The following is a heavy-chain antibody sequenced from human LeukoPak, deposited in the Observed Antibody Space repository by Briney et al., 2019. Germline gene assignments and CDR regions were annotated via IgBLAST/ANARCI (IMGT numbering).Heavy chain of an antibody. CDR2: IYYSGST. J-gene: IGHJ4*02. D-gene: IGHD3-22*01. CDR1: GGSISSYY. CDR3: AGDSSGYSVPSY. V-gene: IGHV4-59*01. Sequence: PSETLSLTCTVSGGSISSYYWSWIRQPPGKGLEWIGYIYYSGSTNYNPSLKSRVTISVDTSETQFSLKLSAVTAADTAVYYCAGDSSGYSVPSYWGQGTLVTVSS.